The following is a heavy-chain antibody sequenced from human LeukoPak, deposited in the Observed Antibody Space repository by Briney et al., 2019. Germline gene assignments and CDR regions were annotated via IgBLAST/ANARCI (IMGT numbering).Heavy chain of an antibody. CDR1: GFTFSSYA. CDR3: ARSGYSYGFKSYYYYMDV. V-gene: IGHV3-21*01. Sequence: GGSLRLSCAASGFTFSSYAMNWVRQAPGKGLEWVSFISSSSSYTYYADSVKGRFTISRDNAKNSLYLQMNSLRAEDTAVYYCARSGYSYGFKSYYYYMDVWGKGTTVTVSS. J-gene: IGHJ6*03. CDR2: ISSSSSYT. D-gene: IGHD5-18*01.